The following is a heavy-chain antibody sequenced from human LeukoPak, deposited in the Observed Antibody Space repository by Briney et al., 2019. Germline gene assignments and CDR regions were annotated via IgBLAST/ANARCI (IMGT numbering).Heavy chain of an antibody. CDR3: ATGIGYSGSSRYFGY. CDR1: GYTLTELS. Sequence: ASVKVSCKVSGYTLTELSMHWVRQAPGKGLEWMGGFDPEDGETIYAQKFQGRVTMTEDTSTDTAYMELSSLRAEDTAVYYCATGIGYSGSSRYFGYWGQGTLVTVSS. CDR2: FDPEDGET. D-gene: IGHD5-12*01. J-gene: IGHJ4*02. V-gene: IGHV1-24*01.